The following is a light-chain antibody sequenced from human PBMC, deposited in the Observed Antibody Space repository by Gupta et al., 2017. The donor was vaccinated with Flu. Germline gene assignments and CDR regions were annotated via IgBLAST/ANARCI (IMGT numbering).Light chain of an antibody. J-gene: IGLJ3*02. CDR3: ASWDDSLNGWV. CDR2: RNK. Sequence: QSVLTQPPSTSGTPGQRVTISCSGSSSSIGDNFVFWYQQFPGTAPKLLIYRNKERPSGVPDRFSGSKSGTSASLAISGLRSEDEADYYCASWDDSLNGWVFGGGTKLTVL. V-gene: IGLV1-47*01. CDR1: SSSIGDNF.